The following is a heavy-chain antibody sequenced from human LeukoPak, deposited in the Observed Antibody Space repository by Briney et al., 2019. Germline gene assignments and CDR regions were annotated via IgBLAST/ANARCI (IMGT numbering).Heavy chain of an antibody. CDR1: GFTFSSYN. D-gene: IGHD6-19*01. CDR2: ISSSGYTI. Sequence: GGSLRLSCAASGFTFSSYNMNWVRQAPGKGLEWVSYISSSGYTIYYADSVKGRFTIFRDNAKNPLYLQMDSLRDEDTAIYYCARQMYSSGCSDFWGQGTLVTVSS. J-gene: IGHJ4*02. CDR3: ARQMYSSGCSDF. V-gene: IGHV3-48*02.